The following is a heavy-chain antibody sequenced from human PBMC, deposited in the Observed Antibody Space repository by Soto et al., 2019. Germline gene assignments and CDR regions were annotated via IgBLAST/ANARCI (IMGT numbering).Heavy chain of an antibody. CDR1: GFAFSSYA. J-gene: IGHJ4*02. CDR2: ISYDGSNK. Sequence: QVQLVESGGGVVQPGRSLRLSCAASGFAFSSYAMHWVRRAPGKGLEWVAVISYDGSNKYYADSVKGRFTISRDNSKNTLYLQMNSLRAEDTAVYYCAKDLYYYDSSGYYYWGQGTLVTVSS. V-gene: IGHV3-30*04. D-gene: IGHD3-22*01. CDR3: AKDLYYYDSSGYYY.